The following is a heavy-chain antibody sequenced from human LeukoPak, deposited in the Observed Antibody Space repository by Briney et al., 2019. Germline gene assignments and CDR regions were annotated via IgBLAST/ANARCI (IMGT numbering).Heavy chain of an antibody. V-gene: IGHV1-24*01. CDR3: YSTMALCDGMDV. CDR1: GKTLSELS. Sequence: ASVKVSCKVSGKTLSELSMHWLRQARGKGLEWMGSFDPEDGETTYAQNFEGRVTMTEDTSIDTAYMELSSLRSEDTAVYYCYSTMALCDGMDVWGQGTTVTVSS. J-gene: IGHJ6*02. CDR2: FDPEDGET. D-gene: IGHD4/OR15-4a*01.